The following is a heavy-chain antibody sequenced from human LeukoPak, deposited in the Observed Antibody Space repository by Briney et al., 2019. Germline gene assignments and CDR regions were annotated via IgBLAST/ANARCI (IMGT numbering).Heavy chain of an antibody. D-gene: IGHD6-13*01. CDR2: IIPIFGTA. Sequence: ASVTVSCKASGYTFTGYYMHWVRQAPGQGLEWMGVIIPIFGTANYAQKFQGRVTITTDESTSTAYMELSSLRSEDTAVYYCARGGYSSSWYEIDYWGQGTLVTVSS. J-gene: IGHJ4*02. V-gene: IGHV1-69*05. CDR3: ARGGYSSSWYEIDY. CDR1: GYTFTGYY.